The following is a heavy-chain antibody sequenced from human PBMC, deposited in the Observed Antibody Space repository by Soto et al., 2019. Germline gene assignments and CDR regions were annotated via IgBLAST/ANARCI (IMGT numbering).Heavy chain of an antibody. Sequence: QIQVVQSEVEIKRPGASGRVSCKASGYTLDNNGMGWVRQAPGQGLEWMGWISAYVYNDATNSARKFQGRLTMTRATYPNTFYMDLRSLRSDDTAIYYCARGTKGEGDWYFDLWGHGTLVVVSS. CDR2: ISAYVYNDAT. V-gene: IGHV1-18*01. D-gene: IGHD3-16*01. CDR1: GYTLDNNG. J-gene: IGHJ2*01. CDR3: ARGTKGEGDWYFDL.